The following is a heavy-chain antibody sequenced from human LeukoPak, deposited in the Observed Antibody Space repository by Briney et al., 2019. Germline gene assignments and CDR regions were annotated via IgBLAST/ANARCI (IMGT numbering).Heavy chain of an antibody. V-gene: IGHV1-2*06. Sequence: ASVKVSCKASGYTFTGYYMHWVRQAPGQGLEWMGRINPNSGGTNYAQKFQGRVTMTRDTSISTAYTELSRLRSDDTAVYYCARAAAGTGSRGDYWGQGTLVTVSS. CDR3: ARAAAGTGSRGDY. CDR2: INPNSGGT. J-gene: IGHJ4*02. D-gene: IGHD6-13*01. CDR1: GYTFTGYY.